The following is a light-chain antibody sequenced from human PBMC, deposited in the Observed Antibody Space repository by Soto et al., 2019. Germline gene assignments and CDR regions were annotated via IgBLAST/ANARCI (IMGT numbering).Light chain of an antibody. V-gene: IGLV1-40*01. J-gene: IGLJ2*01. CDR3: QSYDSGLSGWL. Sequence: QPVLTQPPSVSGAPGQRVTISCTGSSSNIGAVFDVHWYQQVPGTAPKLLIYENTKRPSGVPDRFSGSKSGTSASLAITGRQAEDEADYYCQSYDSGLSGWLFGGGTKLTVL. CDR1: SSNIGAVFD. CDR2: ENT.